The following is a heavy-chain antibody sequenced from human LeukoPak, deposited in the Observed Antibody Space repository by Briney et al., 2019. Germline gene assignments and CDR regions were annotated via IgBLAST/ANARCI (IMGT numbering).Heavy chain of an antibody. CDR2: IKTKTDGGTT. CDR3: ATDLSYYYGSGRVFYP. CDR1: GFTFNNAW. J-gene: IGHJ5*02. V-gene: IGHV3-15*01. Sequence: GGSLRLSCADSGFTFNNAWMTSVRQAPGKGLEWVGRIKTKTDGGTTDDATPVKGRFTISRDDSKNTLYMQMNSLKTEDTGVYYCATDLSYYYGSGRVFYPWGQGTLVTVSS. D-gene: IGHD3-10*01.